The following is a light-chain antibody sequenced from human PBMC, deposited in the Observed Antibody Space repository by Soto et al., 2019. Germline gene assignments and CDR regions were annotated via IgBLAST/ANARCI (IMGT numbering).Light chain of an antibody. CDR2: GAS. J-gene: IGKJ1*01. CDR1: QSIGSSY. V-gene: IGKV3-20*01. CDR3: QQYNDWPRT. Sequence: EVVLTQSPGTLSLSPGERATLSCRASQSIGSSYLAWYQQKPGQAPRLLIYGASSRATGIPDRFSGGGSGTDFNLTISSLQSEDSAVYHCQQYNDWPRTFGQGTKV.